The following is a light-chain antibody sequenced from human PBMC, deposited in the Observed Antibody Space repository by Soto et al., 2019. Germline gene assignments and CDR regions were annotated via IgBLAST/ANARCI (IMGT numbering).Light chain of an antibody. CDR2: GAS. Sequence: DIQMTQSPSSLSAYVGDRVSVASRASQSISSYLNWYQQKPGKAPKRLIYGASSLQSGVPSRFSGSGSGTEFTLTISSLQPEDFATYYCLQHNSYPRTFGQGTKVDIK. J-gene: IGKJ1*01. V-gene: IGKV1-17*01. CDR1: QSISSY. CDR3: LQHNSYPRT.